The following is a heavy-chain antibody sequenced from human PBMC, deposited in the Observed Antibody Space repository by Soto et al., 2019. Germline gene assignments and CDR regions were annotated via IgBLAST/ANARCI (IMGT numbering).Heavy chain of an antibody. CDR3: ARNPGSNYPPYYYYGMDV. CDR2: IYYSGST. V-gene: IGHV4-28*01. Sequence: PSETLSLTCAVSGYSISSSNWWGWIRQPPGKGLEWIGYIYYSGSTYYNPSLKSRVTMSVDTSKNQFSLKLSSVTAVDTAVYYCARNPGSNYPPYYYYGMDVWGQGTTVTV. CDR1: GYSISSSNW. J-gene: IGHJ6*02. D-gene: IGHD4-4*01.